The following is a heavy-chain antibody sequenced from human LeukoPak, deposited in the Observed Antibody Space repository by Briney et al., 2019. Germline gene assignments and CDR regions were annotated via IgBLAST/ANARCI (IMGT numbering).Heavy chain of an antibody. CDR1: GFTFSSYG. V-gene: IGHV3-30*18. D-gene: IGHD6-13*01. J-gene: IGHJ4*02. Sequence: GGSLRLSCAASGFTFSSYGMHWVRQAPGKGLEWVAVISYDGSNKYYADSVKGRFTISRDNSKNTLYLQMNSLRAEDTAVYHCAKVGSIAAAALDYWGQGTLVTVSS. CDR3: AKVGSIAAAALDY. CDR2: ISYDGSNK.